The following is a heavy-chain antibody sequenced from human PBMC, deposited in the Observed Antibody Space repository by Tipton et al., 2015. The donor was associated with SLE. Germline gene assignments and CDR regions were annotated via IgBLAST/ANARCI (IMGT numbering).Heavy chain of an antibody. D-gene: IGHD3-16*01. Sequence: LRLSCAVYGGSFSSNYWSWIRQPPGKGLEWIGEINHSGSTNYNPSLKSRITISVDTSKNQFSLRLSSVTAADTAVYYCARGRPRATQAWGGYYYYMDVWGKGTTVTVSS. CDR1: GGSFSSNY. J-gene: IGHJ6*03. CDR2: INHSGST. V-gene: IGHV4-34*01. CDR3: ARGRPRATQAWGGYYYYMDV.